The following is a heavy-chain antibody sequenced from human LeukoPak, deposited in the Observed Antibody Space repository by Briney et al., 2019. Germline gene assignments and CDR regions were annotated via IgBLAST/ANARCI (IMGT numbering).Heavy chain of an antibody. J-gene: IGHJ3*02. CDR3: ARRFLWFGGGLDI. CDR1: GYTFTGYY. Sequence: ASVKVSCKASGYTFTGYYMHWVRQAPGQGLERMGWINPNSGGTNYAQKFQGRVTMTRDTSISTVYMELSRLRSDDTAVYYCARRFLWFGGGLDIWGQGTMVTVSS. V-gene: IGHV1-2*02. D-gene: IGHD3-10*01. CDR2: INPNSGGT.